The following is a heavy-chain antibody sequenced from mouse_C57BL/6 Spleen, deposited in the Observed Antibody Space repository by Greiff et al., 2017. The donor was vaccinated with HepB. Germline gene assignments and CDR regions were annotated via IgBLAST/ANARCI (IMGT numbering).Heavy chain of an antibody. CDR2: IYPGDGDT. D-gene: IGHD1-1*02. CDR1: GYAFSSSW. V-gene: IGHV1-82*01. Sequence: QVQLQQSGPELVKPGASVKISCKASGYAFSSSWMNWVKQRPGKGLEWIGRIYPGDGDTNYNGKFKGKATLTADKSSSTAYMQLSSLTSEDSAVYFCARDGLSYWYFDVWGTGTTVTVSS. CDR3: ARDGLSYWYFDV. J-gene: IGHJ1*03.